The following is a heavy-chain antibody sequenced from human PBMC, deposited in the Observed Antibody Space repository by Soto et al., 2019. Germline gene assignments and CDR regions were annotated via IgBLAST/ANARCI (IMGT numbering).Heavy chain of an antibody. J-gene: IGHJ6*02. Sequence: GESLKISCKGSGYSFTSYWIGWVRQMPGKGLEWMGIIYPGDSDTRYSPSFQGQVTISADKSISTAYLQWSSLKASDTAMYYCARLDPTHSYYHGMDVWGQGTTVTVSS. V-gene: IGHV5-51*01. CDR1: GYSFTSYW. CDR3: ARLDPTHSYYHGMDV. CDR2: IYPGDSDT.